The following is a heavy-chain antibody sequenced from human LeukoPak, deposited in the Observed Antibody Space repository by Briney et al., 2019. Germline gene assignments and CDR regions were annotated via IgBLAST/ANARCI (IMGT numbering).Heavy chain of an antibody. CDR1: GFTFSQAW. Sequence: PGGSLRLSCAASGFTFSQAWMNWVRQAPGKGLEWVGRIKSNIDDGTTDYAAPVNDRFSISRDDSRNTLYLQMNSLKTEDTAMYYCTISRFSDCSGSCYRSLDYWGQGTLVTVSS. V-gene: IGHV3-15*01. CDR3: TISRFSDCSGSCYRSLDY. J-gene: IGHJ4*02. CDR2: IKSNIDDGTT. D-gene: IGHD2-15*01.